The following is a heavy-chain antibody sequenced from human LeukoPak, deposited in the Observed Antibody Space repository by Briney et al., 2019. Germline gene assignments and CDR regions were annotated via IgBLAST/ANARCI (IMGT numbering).Heavy chain of an antibody. V-gene: IGHV4-4*02. Sequence: TGGSLRLSCAASGFTFSGYAMAWVRQPPGKGLEWIGEIYHTGSTNYSPSLKSRVTMSLDKSKNQYSLNLSSVTAADTAVYYCATYYDSSGYRFDYWGQGTLVTVSS. J-gene: IGHJ4*02. CDR3: ATYYDSSGYRFDY. CDR1: GFTFSGYAM. CDR2: IYHTGST. D-gene: IGHD3-22*01.